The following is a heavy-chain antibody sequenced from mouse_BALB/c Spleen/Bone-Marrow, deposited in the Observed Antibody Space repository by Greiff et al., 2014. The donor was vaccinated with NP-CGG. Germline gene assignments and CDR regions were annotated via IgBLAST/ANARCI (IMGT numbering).Heavy chain of an antibody. Sequence: EVQLQESGGGLVKPGGSVKLSCAASGFTFSDYSMYWVRQTPEKGLEWIGTINDGGSYTYYPDSVKGRFTVSRDNSKNNLYLQMSSLKSEDTAMYDCAREYGTSEDDYFDDWGAGTLVTVSS. CDR2: INDGGSYT. D-gene: IGHD1-1*01. V-gene: IGHV5-4*02. J-gene: IGHJ1*01. CDR1: GFTFSDYS. CDR3: AREYGTSEDDYFDD.